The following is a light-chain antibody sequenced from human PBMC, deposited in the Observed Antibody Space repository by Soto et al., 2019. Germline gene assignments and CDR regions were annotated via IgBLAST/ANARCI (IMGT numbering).Light chain of an antibody. CDR1: SSDVGSYNL. CDR3: CSYAGSSTFYV. V-gene: IGLV2-23*01. J-gene: IGLJ1*01. CDR2: EGS. Sequence: QSVLTQPASVSGSPGQSITISCTGTSSDVGSYNLVSWYQQHPGKAPKLMIYEGSKRPSGVSNRFSGSKSGNTASLTISGLQAEDXADYYCCSYAGSSTFYVFGTGTKVTVL.